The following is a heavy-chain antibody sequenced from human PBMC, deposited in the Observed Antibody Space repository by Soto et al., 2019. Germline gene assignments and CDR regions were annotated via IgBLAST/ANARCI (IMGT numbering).Heavy chain of an antibody. CDR2: INHSGST. J-gene: IGHJ4*02. D-gene: IGHD3-22*01. CDR3: ARAGYDRDGGGYYYFDY. V-gene: IGHV4-34*01. Sequence: TSETLSLTCTVSGGSISSGYYWSWIRQPPGKGLEWIGEINHSGSTNYNPSLKSRVTISVDTSKNQFSLKLSSVTAADTAVYYCARAGYDRDGGGYYYFDYWGQGTLVTVSS. CDR1: GGSISSGYY.